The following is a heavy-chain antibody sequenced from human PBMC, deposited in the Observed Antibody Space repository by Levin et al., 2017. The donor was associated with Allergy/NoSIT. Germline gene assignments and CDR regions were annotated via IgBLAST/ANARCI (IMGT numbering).Heavy chain of an antibody. CDR1: GGSFSGYY. Sequence: SETLSLTCAVYGGSFSGYYWSWIRQPPGKGLEWIGEINHSGSTNYNPSLKSRVTISVDTSKNQFSLKLSSVTAADTAVYYCARGYEPDYWGQGTLVTVSS. V-gene: IGHV4-34*01. J-gene: IGHJ4*02. CDR2: INHSGST. CDR3: ARGYEPDY. D-gene: IGHD1-14*01.